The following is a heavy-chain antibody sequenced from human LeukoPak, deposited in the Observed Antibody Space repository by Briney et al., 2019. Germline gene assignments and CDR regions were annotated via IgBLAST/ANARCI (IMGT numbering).Heavy chain of an antibody. V-gene: IGHV3-33*08. J-gene: IGHJ4*02. CDR2: IWYDGSNK. CDR3: ARDENDSGSWTLDY. D-gene: IGHD3-10*01. CDR1: GFTFSSYG. Sequence: GGSLRLSCAASGFTFSSYGMHWVRQAPGKGLEWVAGIWYDGSNKYYGDSVKGRFTISRDNSKNTVYLQMNNLRAEDTAVYYCARDENDSGSWTLDYWGQGILVAVSS.